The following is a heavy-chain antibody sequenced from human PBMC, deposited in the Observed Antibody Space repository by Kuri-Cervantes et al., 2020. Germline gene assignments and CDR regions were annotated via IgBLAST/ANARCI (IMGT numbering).Heavy chain of an antibody. D-gene: IGHD3-10*01. J-gene: IGHJ4*02. Sequence: SETLSLTCNVSGYSISSGYYWGWIRQPPGKGLEWIGNIYHSGSAYYNPSLKSRVTISVDTSKNQFSLKLSSVTAADTAVYYCARLSFGELLSFDSWGQGTLVTVSS. CDR1: GYSISSGYY. CDR2: IYHSGSA. CDR3: ARLSFGELLSFDS. V-gene: IGHV4-38-2*02.